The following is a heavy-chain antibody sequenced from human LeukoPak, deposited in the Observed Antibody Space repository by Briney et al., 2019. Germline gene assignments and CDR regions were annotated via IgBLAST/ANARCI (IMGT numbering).Heavy chain of an antibody. J-gene: IGHJ6*02. Sequence: GGSLRLSCAASGFTFSSYGMHWVRQAPGKGLEWVAVIWYGGSNKYYADSVKGRFTISRDNSKNTLYLQMNSLRAEDTAVYYCARTRLRWSPYGMDVWGQGTTVTVSS. CDR1: GFTFSSYG. V-gene: IGHV3-33*01. CDR3: ARTRLRWSPYGMDV. D-gene: IGHD4-23*01. CDR2: IWYGGSNK.